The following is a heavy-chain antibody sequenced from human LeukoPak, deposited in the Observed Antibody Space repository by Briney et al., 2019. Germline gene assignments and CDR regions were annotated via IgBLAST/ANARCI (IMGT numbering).Heavy chain of an antibody. CDR3: ATYCSSISCYIPDY. V-gene: IGHV3-21*01. Sequence: GGSLSLSCAVSGFTFSSYSMNWVRQAPGKGLEWVSSISSSSSYIYYADSVKGRFTISRDNAKNSLYLQMNSLRAEDTAVYYCATYCSSISCYIPDYWGQGTLVTVSS. CDR2: ISSSSSYI. CDR1: GFTFSSYS. D-gene: IGHD2-2*02. J-gene: IGHJ4*02.